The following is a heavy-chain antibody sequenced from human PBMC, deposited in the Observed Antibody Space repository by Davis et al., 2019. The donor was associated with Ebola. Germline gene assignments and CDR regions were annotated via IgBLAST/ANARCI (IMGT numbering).Heavy chain of an antibody. D-gene: IGHD1-26*01. Sequence: GESLKISCTDSVITFSSYAMTWVRQAPGKGLEWVSGISGSGMNVYYVDSVKGRFTISRDNSKNTLYLQMHSLRAEDTAMYYCARKWDDAFDMWGQGTMVTVSS. CDR2: ISGSGMNV. V-gene: IGHV3-23*01. CDR1: VITFSSYA. J-gene: IGHJ3*02. CDR3: ARKWDDAFDM.